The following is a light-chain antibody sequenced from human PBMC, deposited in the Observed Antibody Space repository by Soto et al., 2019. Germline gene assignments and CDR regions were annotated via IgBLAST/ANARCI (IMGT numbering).Light chain of an antibody. CDR1: QSVNSN. Sequence: EIVMTQSPATLSVSPGERATLSCRASQSVNSNLAWYQQKPGQAPSLLIYGASTRATGVPARFSGSGSGTEFTLTISSLQSEDFEVYYCQQYNNWPPYTFGQGTKLEIK. CDR3: QQYNNWPPYT. CDR2: GAS. V-gene: IGKV3-15*01. J-gene: IGKJ2*01.